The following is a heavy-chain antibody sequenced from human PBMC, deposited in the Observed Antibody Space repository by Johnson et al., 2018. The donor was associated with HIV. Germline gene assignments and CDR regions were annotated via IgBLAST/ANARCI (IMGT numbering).Heavy chain of an antibody. J-gene: IGHJ3*02. D-gene: IGHD5-24*01. CDR3: ARDHSRDEAFDI. CDR1: GFTVADKY. CDR2: MYGGGST. V-gene: IGHV3-66*01. Sequence: VQLVESGGGLVQPGGSLRLSCTASGFTVADKYMSWVRQAPGKGLEWVSVMYGGGSTYHADSVKGRFSISRDNSKNTLYLQMNSLRAEDTAVYYCARDHSRDEAFDIWGQGTMVTVSS.